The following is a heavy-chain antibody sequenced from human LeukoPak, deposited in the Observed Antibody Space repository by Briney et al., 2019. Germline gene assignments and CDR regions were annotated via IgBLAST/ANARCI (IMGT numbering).Heavy chain of an antibody. Sequence: GASVKVSCKASGYTFTSYGISWVRQAPGQGLEWMGIINPSGGSTSYAQKFQGRVTMTRDTSTSTVYMELSSLRSEDTAVYYCAREDYGDSYYFDYWGQGTLVTVSS. CDR3: AREDYGDSYYFDY. V-gene: IGHV1-46*01. CDR1: GYTFTSYG. CDR2: INPSGGST. D-gene: IGHD4-17*01. J-gene: IGHJ4*02.